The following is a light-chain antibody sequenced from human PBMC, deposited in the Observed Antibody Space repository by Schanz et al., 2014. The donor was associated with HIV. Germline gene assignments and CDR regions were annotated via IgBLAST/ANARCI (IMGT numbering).Light chain of an antibody. Sequence: EIVLTQSPGTLSLSPGERATLSCRASQSISNNLAWYQHKPGQAPRLLIYGAFTRATGIPDRFSGTGSGTYFTLTISSLEPEDFAVYYCQYFGNSGGTFGGGTKVEIK. CDR2: GAF. V-gene: IGKV3-20*01. J-gene: IGKJ4*01. CDR1: QSISNN. CDR3: QYFGNSGGT.